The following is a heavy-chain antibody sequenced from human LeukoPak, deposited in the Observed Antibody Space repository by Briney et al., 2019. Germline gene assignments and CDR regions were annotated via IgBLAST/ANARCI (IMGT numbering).Heavy chain of an antibody. D-gene: IGHD3-22*01. V-gene: IGHV6-1*01. CDR3: ARENYYDSSGPDY. Sequence: SQTLSLTCAISGDSVSSNSAAWNWIRQSPSRGLEWLGRTYYRSKWYNDYAVSVKSRITINPDTSKNQFSLKLSSVTAADTAVYYCARENYYDSSGPDYWGQGTLVTVSS. CDR2: TYYRSKWYN. J-gene: IGHJ4*02. CDR1: GDSVSSNSAA.